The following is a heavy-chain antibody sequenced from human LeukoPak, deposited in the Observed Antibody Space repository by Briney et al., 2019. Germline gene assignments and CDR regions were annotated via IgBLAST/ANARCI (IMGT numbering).Heavy chain of an antibody. Sequence: PSETLSLTCTVSGGSISNSNYYWGRIRQPPGKGLEWIGNIYYSGSTYYNPSLKSRVTIFVDTSKNQFSLKLSSVTAADTAVYFCASRVAVTGHLYFALWGRGTLVTVSS. J-gene: IGHJ2*01. CDR3: ASRVAVTGHLYFAL. CDR1: GGSISNSNYY. D-gene: IGHD6-19*01. V-gene: IGHV4-39*01. CDR2: IYYSGST.